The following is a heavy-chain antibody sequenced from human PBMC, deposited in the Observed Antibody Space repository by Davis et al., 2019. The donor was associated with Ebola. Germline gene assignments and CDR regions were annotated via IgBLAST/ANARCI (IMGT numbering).Heavy chain of an antibody. Sequence: AASVKVSCKASGYIFTSYAIHWVRQAPGQRLEWMGWINAGNGDTKYSQKFQGRVTITRDTSASTAYMELCSLRSEDTAVYYCAVFSSGWYLSSWGQGTLVTVSS. CDR3: AVFSSGWYLSS. V-gene: IGHV1-3*01. J-gene: IGHJ5*02. CDR2: INAGNGDT. D-gene: IGHD6-19*01. CDR1: GYIFTSYA.